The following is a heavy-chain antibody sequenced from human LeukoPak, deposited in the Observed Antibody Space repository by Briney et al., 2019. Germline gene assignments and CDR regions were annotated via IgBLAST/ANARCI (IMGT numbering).Heavy chain of an antibody. D-gene: IGHD2-2*01. CDR2: IYYSGST. CDR3: ARAGGYCSSTSCYVPSYYYYMDV. V-gene: IGHV4-39*01. Sequence: SETLSLTCTVSGGSISSSSYYWGWIRQPPGKGLEWIGSIYYSGSTYYNPSLKSRVTISVDTPKNQFSLKLSSVTAADTAVYYCARAGGYCSSTSCYVPSYYYYMDVWGKGTTVTVSS. J-gene: IGHJ6*03. CDR1: GGSISSSSYY.